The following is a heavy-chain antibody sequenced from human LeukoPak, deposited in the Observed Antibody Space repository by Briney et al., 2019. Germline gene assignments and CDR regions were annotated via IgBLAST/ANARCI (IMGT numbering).Heavy chain of an antibody. Sequence: GGSLRLSCAASGFTFSSYSMNWVRQAPGKGLEWVSYISSSSSIIYYADSVKGRFTISRDNAKNSLYLQMNSLRAEDTAVYYCARGLWKWELQQGGGMDVWGQGTTVTVS. CDR3: ARGLWKWELQQGGGMDV. CDR1: GFTFSSYS. CDR2: ISSSSSII. V-gene: IGHV3-48*01. J-gene: IGHJ6*02. D-gene: IGHD1-26*01.